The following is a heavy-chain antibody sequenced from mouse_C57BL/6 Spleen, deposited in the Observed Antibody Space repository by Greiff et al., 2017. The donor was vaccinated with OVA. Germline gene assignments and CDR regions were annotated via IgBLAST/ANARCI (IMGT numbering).Heavy chain of an antibody. CDR2: ISRGGSYT. CDR3: ARVDSAGYWVAY. CDR1: GFTFSSYG. D-gene: IGHD3-2*02. Sequence: EVQRVESGGDLVKPGGSLKLSCAASGFTFSSYGMSWVRQTPDKRLEWVATISRGGSYTYYPDSVKGRFTFSRDNAKNTLYLQLSSLKSEDSAMYYCARVDSAGYWVAYWGQGTLVTVSA. J-gene: IGHJ3*01. V-gene: IGHV5-6*01.